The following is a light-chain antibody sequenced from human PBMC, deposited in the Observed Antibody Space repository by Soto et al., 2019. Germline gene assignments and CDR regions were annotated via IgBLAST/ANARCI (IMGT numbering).Light chain of an antibody. CDR3: AAWDDSLHVWV. J-gene: IGLJ3*02. CDR2: NNN. CDR1: SSTIRSDT. V-gene: IGLV1-44*01. Sequence: QSVLTQPPSASGTPGQKVTISCSGSSSTIRSDTVHWYQQLPGTAPKVLIFNNNQRPSGGPDRFSGSTSGTSASLAISGLQSEDEADYYCAAWDDSLHVWVFGGGTKLTVL.